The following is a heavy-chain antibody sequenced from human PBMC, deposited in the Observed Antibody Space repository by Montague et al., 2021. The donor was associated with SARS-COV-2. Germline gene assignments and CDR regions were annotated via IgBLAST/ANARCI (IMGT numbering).Heavy chain of an antibody. V-gene: IGHV4-61*02. J-gene: IGHJ6*02. CDR2: IYTSGST. CDR3: ARGPSPPAIVAYDYGMDV. Sequence: TLSLTCTVSGGSISSGSYYWSWIRQPAGKGLEWIGRIYTSGSTNYNPSLKSRVTISVDTSKNQFSLRLTPVTAADTAVYYCARGPSPPAIVAYDYGMDVWGQGTTVTVSS. CDR1: GGSISSGSYY. D-gene: IGHD5-12*01.